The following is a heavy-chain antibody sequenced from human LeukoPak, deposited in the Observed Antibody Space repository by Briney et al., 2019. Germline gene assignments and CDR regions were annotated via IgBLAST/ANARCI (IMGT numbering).Heavy chain of an antibody. Sequence: SDTLSLTRTVSGGHISSYYWRWIRQPPGKGLEGIGSIYYSGSTYYNPSLQSRVTISVDTSKNQFSLKLSSVTAADTAVYYCARRDNYDYVWGSYHPDYWGQGTLVTVSS. CDR2: IYYSGST. CDR3: ARRDNYDYVWGSYHPDY. J-gene: IGHJ4*02. CDR1: GGHISSYY. D-gene: IGHD3-16*02. V-gene: IGHV4-59*05.